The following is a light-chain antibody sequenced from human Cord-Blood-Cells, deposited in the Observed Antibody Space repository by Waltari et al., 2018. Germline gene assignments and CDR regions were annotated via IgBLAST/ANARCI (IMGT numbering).Light chain of an antibody. Sequence: QSALTQPASVSGSPGQSITISCTGTSSDVGGYNYVSWYQQHPGKAPKLMSYDFSKRPSGVAKRFSGSKSGNTASLTISGLQAEDEADYYCSSYTSSSTFGVFGGGTKLTVL. V-gene: IGLV2-14*01. J-gene: IGLJ3*02. CDR3: SSYTSSSTFGV. CDR2: DFS. CDR1: SSDVGGYNY.